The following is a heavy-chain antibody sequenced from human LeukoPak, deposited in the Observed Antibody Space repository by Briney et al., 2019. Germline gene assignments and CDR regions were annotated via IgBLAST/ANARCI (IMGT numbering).Heavy chain of an antibody. CDR2: IYTSGST. CDR3: ARLGPTRAFDI. Sequence: PSETLSLTCTVSGGSISSYYWSWLRQPAGKGLEWLGRIYTSGSTNYNPSLKSRVTMSVDTSKNQFSLKLSSVTAADTAVYYCARLGPTRAFDIWGQGTMVTVSS. CDR1: GGSISSYY. J-gene: IGHJ3*02. D-gene: IGHD2-2*01. V-gene: IGHV4-4*07.